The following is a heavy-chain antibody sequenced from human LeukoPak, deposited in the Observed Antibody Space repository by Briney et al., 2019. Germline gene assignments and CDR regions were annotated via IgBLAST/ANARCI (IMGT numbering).Heavy chain of an antibody. D-gene: IGHD3-22*01. V-gene: IGHV1-69*05. Sequence: ASVKVSCKASGGTFSSYAISWVRQAPGQGLEWMGGIIPIFGTANYAQKFQGRVTITTDEYTSTAYMELSRLRSEDTAVYYCAREYGSSGYYFRMDVWGKGTTVTVSS. CDR3: AREYGSSGYYFRMDV. CDR2: IIPIFGTA. CDR1: GGTFSSYA. J-gene: IGHJ6*03.